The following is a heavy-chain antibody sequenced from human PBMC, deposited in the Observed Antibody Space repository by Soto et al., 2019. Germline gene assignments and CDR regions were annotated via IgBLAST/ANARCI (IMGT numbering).Heavy chain of an antibody. Sequence: PSETLSLPCTVSGGSPRRSRYYWGWIRQPPGKRLECIGTIYFSGKSYYKPSLKSRVTMSVDPPKSHFSREVSSVAAADTAIFYRARLDYSGLGRNHFYYGDVWGKGTTVPVSS. CDR3: ARLDYSGLGRNHFYYGDV. J-gene: IGHJ6*03. CDR1: GGSPRRSRYY. V-gene: IGHV4-39*01. D-gene: IGHD4-4*01. CDR2: IYFSGKS.